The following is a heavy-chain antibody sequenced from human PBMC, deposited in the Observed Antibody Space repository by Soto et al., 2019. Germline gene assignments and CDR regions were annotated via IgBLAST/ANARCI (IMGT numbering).Heavy chain of an antibody. J-gene: IGHJ4*02. CDR3: AREGASGSHMGY. D-gene: IGHD3-22*01. CDR1: GGTFSSYA. CDR2: IIPIFGTA. V-gene: IGHV1-69*01. Sequence: QVQRVQSGAEVKKPGSSVNVSCKASGGTFSSYAISWVRQAPGQGLEWMGGIIPIFGTANYAQKFQGRVTITADESTSTAYMELSSLRSEDTAVYYCAREGASGSHMGYWGQGTLVTVSS.